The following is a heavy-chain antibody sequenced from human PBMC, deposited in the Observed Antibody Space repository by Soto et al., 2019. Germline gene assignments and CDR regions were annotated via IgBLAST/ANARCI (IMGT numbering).Heavy chain of an antibody. V-gene: IGHV4-59*01. CDR2: IYYSGST. D-gene: IGHD4-17*01. CDR3: ARVTVIATLYGMDV. J-gene: IGHJ6*02. CDR1: GGSISSYY. Sequence: SETLSLTCTVSGGSISSYYWSWIRQPPGKGLEWIGYIYYSGSTNYNPSLKTRVTISVDTSKNQFSLKLSSVTAADTAVYYCARVTVIATLYGMDVWGQGTTVTVSS.